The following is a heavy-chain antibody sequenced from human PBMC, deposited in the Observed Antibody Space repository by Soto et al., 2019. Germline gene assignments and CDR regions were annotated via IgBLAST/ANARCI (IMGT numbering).Heavy chain of an antibody. Sequence: GASVKVSCKASGGTFSSYAISWVRQAPGQGLEWMGGIIPVFGTGIYAQKFQGRVTITADKSTNTAYMELSSLRSEDTAVYFCARVGGTGGYTYGLDYWGQGTLVPSPQ. J-gene: IGHJ4*02. CDR2: IIPVFGTG. CDR1: GGTFSSYA. V-gene: IGHV1-69*06. CDR3: ARVGGTGGYTYGLDY. D-gene: IGHD5-18*01.